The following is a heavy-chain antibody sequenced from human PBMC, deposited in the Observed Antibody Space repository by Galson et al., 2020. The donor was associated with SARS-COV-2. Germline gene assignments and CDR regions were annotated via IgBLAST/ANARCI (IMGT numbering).Heavy chain of an antibody. D-gene: IGHD3-9*01. CDR2: ISYDGSNK. V-gene: IGHV3-30*18. J-gene: IGHJ6*02. CDR1: GFTFSSYG. Sequence: GESLKISCAASGFTFSSYGMHWVRQAPGKGLEWVAVISYDGSNKYYADSVKGRFTISRDNSKNTLYLQMNSLRAEDTAVYYCAKDKAYYDILTGYFPTYYYYYYGMDVWGQGTTVTVS. CDR3: AKDKAYYDILTGYFPTYYYYYYGMDV.